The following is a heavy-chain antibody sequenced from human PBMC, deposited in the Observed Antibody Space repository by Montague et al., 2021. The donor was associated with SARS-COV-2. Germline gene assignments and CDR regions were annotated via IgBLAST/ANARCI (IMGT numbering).Heavy chain of an antibody. Sequence: PALVKPTQTLTLTCTFSGFSLSTSGMCVSWIRQPPGKALEWLARIDWDDDKYYSTSLKTRLTISKDTSKNQVVLTMTNMDPVDTATYYCARMTVAGIPSDDGGQGTLVTVSS. CDR2: IDWDDDK. CDR1: GFSLSTSGMC. V-gene: IGHV2-70*11. J-gene: IGHJ4*02. D-gene: IGHD6-19*01. CDR3: ARMTVAGIPSDD.